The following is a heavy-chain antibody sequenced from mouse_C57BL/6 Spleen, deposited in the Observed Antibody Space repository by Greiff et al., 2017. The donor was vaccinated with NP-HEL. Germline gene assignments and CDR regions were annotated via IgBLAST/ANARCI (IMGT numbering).Heavy chain of an antibody. Sequence: EVKVVESGGGLVKPGGSLKLSCAASGFTFSDYGMHWVRPAPEKGLEWVAYLSIGSSTIYYADTVKGRFTISRDNAKKTLFLQMTSLRSEDTAMYYCARITTVVNAMDYWGQGTSVTVSS. J-gene: IGHJ4*01. D-gene: IGHD1-1*01. CDR2: LSIGSSTI. CDR1: GFTFSDYG. CDR3: ARITTVVNAMDY. V-gene: IGHV5-17*01.